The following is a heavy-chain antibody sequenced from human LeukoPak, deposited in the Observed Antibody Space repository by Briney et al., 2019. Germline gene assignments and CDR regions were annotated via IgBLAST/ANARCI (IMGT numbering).Heavy chain of an antibody. V-gene: IGHV4-59*01. Sequence: SETLSPTCTVSGDSISSYYWAWIRQPPGKGLEWIGYIYYSGTPTSYNPSLKSRVTISIDTSRNQFSLKLSSVTAADTAVYYCARDSRGGGPDFDYWGQGTLVTVSS. CDR1: GDSISSYY. D-gene: IGHD3-16*01. J-gene: IGHJ4*02. CDR2: IYYSGTPT. CDR3: ARDSRGGGPDFDY.